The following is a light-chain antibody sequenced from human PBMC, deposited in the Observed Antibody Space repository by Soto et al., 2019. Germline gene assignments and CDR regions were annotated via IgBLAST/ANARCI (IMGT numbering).Light chain of an antibody. V-gene: IGKV1-33*01. CDR1: QDISNY. CDR3: QQYDNLPFT. Sequence: DIQMTQSPSSLSASVGDRVTITCQASQDISNYLNWYQQKPGKAPKLLIYDASNLETGVPSRFSGSGSGTDFTFTISSMQTEDIAKYYCQQYDNLPFTFGGGTKVDIK. J-gene: IGKJ4*01. CDR2: DAS.